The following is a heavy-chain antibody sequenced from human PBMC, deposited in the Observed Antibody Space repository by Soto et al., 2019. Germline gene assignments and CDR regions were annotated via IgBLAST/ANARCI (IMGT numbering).Heavy chain of an antibody. CDR2: IYSGGST. Sequence: EVQLVESGGGLVQPGGSLRLSCAASGFTVSSNYMSWVRQAPGKGLEWVSVIYSGGSTYYADSVKGRFTISRDNSKNTLYIQMNSLRAEDTAVYYCARINSGSYYTVYYYYYYMDVWGKGTTVTVSS. CDR3: ARINSGSYYTVYYYYYYMDV. V-gene: IGHV3-66*01. D-gene: IGHD3-10*01. J-gene: IGHJ6*03. CDR1: GFTVSSNY.